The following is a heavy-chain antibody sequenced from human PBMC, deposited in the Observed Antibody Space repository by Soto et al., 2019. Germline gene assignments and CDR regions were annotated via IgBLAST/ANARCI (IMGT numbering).Heavy chain of an antibody. CDR2: ISYDGSNK. V-gene: IGHV3-30*18. D-gene: IGHD5-18*01. J-gene: IGHJ4*02. CDR1: GFTFSSYG. Sequence: PGGSLRLSGSASGFTFSSYGMHWVRQAPGKGLEWVAVISYDGSNKYYADSVKGRFTISRDNSKNALYLQMNSLRAEDTAVYYCAKGGYSYGFDYWGQGTQVTVSS. CDR3: AKGGYSYGFDY.